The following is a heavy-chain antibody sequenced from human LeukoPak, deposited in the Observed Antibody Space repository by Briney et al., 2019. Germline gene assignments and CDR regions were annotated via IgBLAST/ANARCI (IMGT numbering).Heavy chain of an antibody. J-gene: IGHJ4*02. CDR1: GGTFSCYA. Sequence: SVKVSCKASGGTFSCYAISWVRQAPGQGLEWMGRIIPTLGIANYAQKFQGRVTITADKSTSTAYMELSSLRSEDAAVYYCAREVYFTMVRGPFDYWGQGTLVTVSS. D-gene: IGHD3-10*01. CDR3: AREVYFTMVRGPFDY. V-gene: IGHV1-69*04. CDR2: IIPTLGIA.